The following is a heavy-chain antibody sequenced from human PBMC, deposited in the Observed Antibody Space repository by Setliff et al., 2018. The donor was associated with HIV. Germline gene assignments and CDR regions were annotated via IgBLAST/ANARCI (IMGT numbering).Heavy chain of an antibody. D-gene: IGHD1-26*01. Sequence: SETLSLTCNVSGGSIRSSSYYWGWIRQPPGKGLEWIGTIYYRGSVNCNPSLKSRVTMSVDTSKNQFTLNLNSVTAADTAVYYCARHRGSYLDPLDVWGRGTMVTVSS. V-gene: IGHV4-39*01. CDR3: ARHRGSYLDPLDV. CDR2: IYYRGSV. CDR1: GGSIRSSSYY. J-gene: IGHJ3*01.